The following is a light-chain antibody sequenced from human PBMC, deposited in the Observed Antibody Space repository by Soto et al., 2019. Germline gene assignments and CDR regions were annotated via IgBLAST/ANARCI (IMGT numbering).Light chain of an antibody. V-gene: IGLV2-11*01. J-gene: IGLJ3*02. CDR3: CSYAGTYTLWV. CDR2: DVV. CDR1: SSDVGDYNY. Sequence: QSALTQPRSVSGSPGQSVTISCTGTSSDVGDYNYVSWYQQYPGKAPKLIIFDVVKRPSGVPDRFSGSKSGNTASLTISGLQAEDEADYYCCSYAGTYTLWVFGGGTKLTVL.